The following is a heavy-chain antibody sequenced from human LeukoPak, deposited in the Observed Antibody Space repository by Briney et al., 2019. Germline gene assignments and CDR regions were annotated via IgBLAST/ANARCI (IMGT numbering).Heavy chain of an antibody. CDR1: GFTVSSNY. V-gene: IGHV3-30-3*01. Sequence: GGSLRLSCAASGFTVSSNYMSWVRQAPGKGLEWVAVISYDGSNKYYADSVKGRFTISRDNSKNTLYLQMNSLRAEDTAVYYCAREMATIGGGFDYWGQGTLVTVSS. CDR2: ISYDGSNK. D-gene: IGHD5-24*01. J-gene: IGHJ4*02. CDR3: AREMATIGGGFDY.